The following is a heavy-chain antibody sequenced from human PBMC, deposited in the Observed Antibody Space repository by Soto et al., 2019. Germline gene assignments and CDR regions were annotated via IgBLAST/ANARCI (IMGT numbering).Heavy chain of an antibody. CDR2: IWYDGSTK. V-gene: IGHV3-33*01. D-gene: IGHD1-1*01. CDR1: GFTFSSHG. Sequence: QVQLVESGGGVVQPGTSLRLSCAASGFTFSSHGMHWVRQAPGKGPEWVAVIWYDGSTKYYADSVRGRFSISRDNAKNMLYLQMSSLRVEDTAVYHCVRRANWKVPDLWGRGTLVTVSS. J-gene: IGHJ5*02. CDR3: VRRANWKVPDL.